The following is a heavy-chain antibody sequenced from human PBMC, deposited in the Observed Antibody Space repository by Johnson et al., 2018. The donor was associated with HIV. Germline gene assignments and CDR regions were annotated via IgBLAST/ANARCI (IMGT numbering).Heavy chain of an antibody. CDR2: ISSDGSNK. CDR3: ARVTLVLDI. V-gene: IGHV3-30*04. J-gene: IGHJ3*02. D-gene: IGHD4-23*01. CDR1: GFTFSSYV. Sequence: QVQLVESGGGVVQPGGSLRLSCPASGFTFSSYVMHWVRQAPGKGLVWVAVISSDGSNKFYAASVKGRFTISRDNSKNTLYLQMNSLRAEDTAVYYCARVTLVLDIWGQGTMVTVSS.